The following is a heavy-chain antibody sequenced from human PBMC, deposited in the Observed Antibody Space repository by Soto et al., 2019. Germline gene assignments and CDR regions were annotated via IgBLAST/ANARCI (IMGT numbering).Heavy chain of an antibody. Sequence: ASVKVSCKASGYTFTGYYMHWVRQAPGQGLEWMGWINPNSGGTNYAQKFQGRVTMTRDTSISTAYMELSRLRSDDTAVCYCARDEGGVVVPAASSMDVWGQGTTVTVSS. CDR1: GYTFTGYY. V-gene: IGHV1-2*02. D-gene: IGHD2-2*01. CDR3: ARDEGGVVVPAASSMDV. CDR2: INPNSGGT. J-gene: IGHJ6*02.